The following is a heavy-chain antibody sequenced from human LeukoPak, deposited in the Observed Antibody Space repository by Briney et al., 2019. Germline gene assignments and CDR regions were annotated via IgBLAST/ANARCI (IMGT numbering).Heavy chain of an antibody. CDR2: ISGSGGST. V-gene: IGHV3-23*01. D-gene: IGHD3-16*01. CDR1: GFTFSSYA. CDR3: AAMYYDYIWGSYSPPFDY. Sequence: SGGSLRLSCAASGFTFSSYAMSWVRQAPGKGLEWVSAISGSGGSTYYADSVKGRFTISRDNSKNTLYLQMNSLRAEDTAVYYCAAMYYDYIWGSYSPPFDYWGQGTLVTVSS. J-gene: IGHJ4*02.